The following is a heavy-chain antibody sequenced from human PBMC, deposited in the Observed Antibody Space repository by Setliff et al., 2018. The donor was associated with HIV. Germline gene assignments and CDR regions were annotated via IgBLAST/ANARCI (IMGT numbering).Heavy chain of an antibody. J-gene: IGHJ6*03. CDR2: VIPNSGKT. CDR3: ARDLAYCSGGSCYRPFVYYFYYMDV. V-gene: IGHV1-2*02. CDR1: GFSFDDYY. Sequence: ASVKVSCKASGFSFDDYYIHWVRQAPGQGLEWMGCVIPNSGKTYYAQEFQGRVTMTSDTSINTAYMEVSWLTSDDTAIYYCARDLAYCSGGSCYRPFVYYFYYMDVWGKGATVTVSS. D-gene: IGHD2-15*01.